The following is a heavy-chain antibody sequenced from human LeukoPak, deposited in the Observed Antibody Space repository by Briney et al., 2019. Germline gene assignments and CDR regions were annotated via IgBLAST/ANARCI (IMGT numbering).Heavy chain of an antibody. V-gene: IGHV1-3*01. J-gene: IGHJ6*02. Sequence: ASVKVSCKASGYTFTSYAMHWVRQAPGQRLEWMEWINAGNGNTKYSQKFQGRVTITADESTSTAYMELSSLRSEDTAVYYCARENSSSFFYYYGMDVWGQGTTVTVSS. CDR3: ARENSSSFFYYYGMDV. D-gene: IGHD6-13*01. CDR2: INAGNGNT. CDR1: GYTFTSYA.